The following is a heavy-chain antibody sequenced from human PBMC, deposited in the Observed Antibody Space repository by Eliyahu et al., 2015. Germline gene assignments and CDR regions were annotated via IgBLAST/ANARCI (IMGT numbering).Heavy chain of an antibody. CDR1: GFSFSSLE. V-gene: IGHV3-48*03. CDR3: ARGLSSDWKNFDY. D-gene: IGHD6-19*01. CDR2: ISSAGSKT. Sequence: VQLVQSGGGLVQPGGSLRLSCAGSGFSFSSLEMNWVPPAPGEGLGWVAYISSAGSKTHYLDSVKGRFTISRDNAKNSLYLQMDSLRVEDTAVYYCARGLSSDWKNFDYWGQGTLVTVSS. J-gene: IGHJ4*02.